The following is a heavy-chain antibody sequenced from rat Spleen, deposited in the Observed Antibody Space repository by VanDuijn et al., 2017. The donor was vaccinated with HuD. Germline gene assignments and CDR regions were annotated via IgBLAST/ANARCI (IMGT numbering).Heavy chain of an antibody. Sequence: EVQLQESGPGLVKPSQSLSLTCSVTGYSITSSYRWNWIRKFPGNKLEWMGYINSAGSTNYNPSLKSRISITRDTSKNQFFLQVNSVTTEDTATYYCASAPIAAISTGFDYWGQGVMVTVSS. CDR2: INSAGST. V-gene: IGHV3-3*01. D-gene: IGHD1-2*01. J-gene: IGHJ2*01. CDR1: GYSITSSYR. CDR3: ASAPIAAISTGFDY.